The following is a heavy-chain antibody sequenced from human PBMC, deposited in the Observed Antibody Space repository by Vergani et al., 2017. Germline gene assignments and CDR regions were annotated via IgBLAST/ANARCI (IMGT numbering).Heavy chain of an antibody. D-gene: IGHD3-16*02. Sequence: QVQLQQWGAGLLKPSETLSLTCAVYGGSFSGYYWSWIRQPPGKGLEWIGEINHSGSTNYNPSLKSRVTISVDTSKNQFSLKLSSVTAADTAVYYCARGQEGIDYVWGSYRYWGQGTLVTVSS. CDR2: INHSGST. CDR3: ARGQEGIDYVWGSYRY. J-gene: IGHJ4*02. V-gene: IGHV4-34*01. CDR1: GGSFSGYY.